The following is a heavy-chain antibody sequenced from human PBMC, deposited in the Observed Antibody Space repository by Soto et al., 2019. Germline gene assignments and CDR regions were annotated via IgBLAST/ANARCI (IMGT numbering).Heavy chain of an antibody. J-gene: IGHJ4*02. CDR3: TRGPRVSSTGTGAH. V-gene: IGHV3-74*01. D-gene: IGHD1-1*01. Sequence: GGSLRLSCEVSGFTFSSYGMHWVRQVPGKGLVWVSRISDDGPTTTYADSVKGRFTISRDNAKNTLYLQMNSLRADDTGLYYCTRGPRVSSTGTGAHWGQGTLVTVSS. CDR2: ISDDGPTT. CDR1: GFTFSSYG.